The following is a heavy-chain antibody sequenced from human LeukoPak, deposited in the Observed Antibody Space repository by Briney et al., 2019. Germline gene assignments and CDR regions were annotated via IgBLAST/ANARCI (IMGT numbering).Heavy chain of an antibody. Sequence: SVKVSCKASGGTFSSYAISWVRQAPEQGLEWMGRIIPIFGTANYAQKFQGRVTITTDESTSTAYMELSSLRSEDTAVYYCARGTGYSSGWYYAYFDYWGQGTLVTVSS. CDR2: IIPIFGTA. D-gene: IGHD6-19*01. CDR1: GGTFSSYA. V-gene: IGHV1-69*05. J-gene: IGHJ4*02. CDR3: ARGTGYSSGWYYAYFDY.